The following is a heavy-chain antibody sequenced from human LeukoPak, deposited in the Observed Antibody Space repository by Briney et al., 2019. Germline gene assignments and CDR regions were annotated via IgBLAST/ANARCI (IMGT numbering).Heavy chain of an antibody. CDR3: AKDRLMYGSGSYPLDY. V-gene: IGHV3-23*01. CDR2: ISGSGGST. CDR1: GFTFSSYG. Sequence: GGSLRLSCAASGFTFSSYGMSWVRQAPGKGLEWVSAISGSGGSTYYADSVKGRFTISRDNSNNTLYLQMKSLRAEDTAVYYCAKDRLMYGSGSYPLDYWGQGTQVTVSS. J-gene: IGHJ4*02. D-gene: IGHD3-10*01.